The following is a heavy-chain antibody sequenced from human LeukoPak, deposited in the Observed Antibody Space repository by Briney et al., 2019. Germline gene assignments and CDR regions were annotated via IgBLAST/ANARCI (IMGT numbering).Heavy chain of an antibody. Sequence: PGGSLRPSCAASGFTFSTYWMSWVRQAPGKGLEWVANIKQDGSEKYYLDSVKGRFTISRDNAKNSLYLQMNSLRAEDTALYYCAREQYQLLYGYYYMDVWGKGTTVTVSS. CDR3: AREQYQLLYGYYYMDV. CDR1: GFTFSTYW. J-gene: IGHJ6*03. CDR2: IKQDGSEK. D-gene: IGHD2-2*02. V-gene: IGHV3-7*03.